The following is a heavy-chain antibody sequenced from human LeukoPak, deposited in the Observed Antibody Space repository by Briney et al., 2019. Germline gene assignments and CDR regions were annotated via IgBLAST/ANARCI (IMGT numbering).Heavy chain of an antibody. CDR3: ARDAGLWFVEPHMDY. V-gene: IGHV3-33*01. Sequence: GGSLRLSCAASGFTFSSYGMHWVRQAPGKGLEWVAVIWYDGSNKYYADSVKGRFTISRDNSKNTLYLQMNSLRAEDTAVYYCARDAGLWFVEPHMDYWGQGTLVTVSS. CDR1: GFTFSSYG. J-gene: IGHJ4*02. D-gene: IGHD3-10*01. CDR2: IWYDGSNK.